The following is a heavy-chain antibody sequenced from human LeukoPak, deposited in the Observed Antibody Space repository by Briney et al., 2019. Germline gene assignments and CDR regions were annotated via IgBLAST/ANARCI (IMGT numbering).Heavy chain of an antibody. Sequence: AMXWVRQAPGKGLEWVSAISGSGVSTYYAASVKGPFTISRDNSKNTLYLQMNSLRAEDTAVYYCAKDRRYYYDSSGYYVPYGMDVWGQGTTVTVSS. V-gene: IGHV3-23*01. CDR2: ISGSGVST. CDR1: A. J-gene: IGHJ6*02. CDR3: AKDRRYYYDSSGYYVPYGMDV. D-gene: IGHD3-22*01.